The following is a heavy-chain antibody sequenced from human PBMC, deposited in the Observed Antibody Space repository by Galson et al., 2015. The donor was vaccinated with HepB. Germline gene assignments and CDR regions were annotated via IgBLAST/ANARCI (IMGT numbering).Heavy chain of an antibody. Sequence: SLRLSCAASGFTFSSYAMHWVRQAPGKGLEWVAVISYDGSNKYYADSVKGRFTISRDNSKNTLYLQMNSLRAEDTAVYYCARTQMGYWGQGTLVTVSS. CDR1: GFTFSSYA. V-gene: IGHV3-30-3*01. CDR2: ISYDGSNK. D-gene: IGHD2-8*01. J-gene: IGHJ4*02. CDR3: ARTQMGY.